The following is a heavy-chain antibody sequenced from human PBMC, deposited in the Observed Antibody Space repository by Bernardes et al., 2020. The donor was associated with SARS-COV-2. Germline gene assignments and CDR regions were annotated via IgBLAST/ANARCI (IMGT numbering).Heavy chain of an antibody. CDR1: GLSFSSYA. CDR3: AKGGLQLSYAFDI. CDR2: INGSGTIT. V-gene: IGHV3-23*01. Sequence: GGSLRLSCAASGLSFSSYAMSWVRQAPGKGLEWVSAINGSGTITKYADSVKGRFTISRDNSKNTLYLQMNSLRAEDTAVYYCAKGGLQLSYAFDIWGQGTMVTVSS. D-gene: IGHD5-18*01. J-gene: IGHJ3*02.